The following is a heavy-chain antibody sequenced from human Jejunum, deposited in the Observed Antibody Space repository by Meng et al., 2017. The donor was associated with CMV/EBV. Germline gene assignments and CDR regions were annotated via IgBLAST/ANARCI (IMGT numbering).Heavy chain of an antibody. CDR1: YG. J-gene: IGHJ4*02. CDR3: ARAAGYCSGGSCLALAFDY. V-gene: IGHV3-20*03. Sequence: YGMGWVRQVPGKGLEWVSGINWNGGSKGYADSVKGRFTISRDNAKNSLYLQMNSLRAEDTALYYCARAAGYCSGGSCLALAFDYWGQGTLVTVSS. CDR2: INWNGGSK. D-gene: IGHD2-15*01.